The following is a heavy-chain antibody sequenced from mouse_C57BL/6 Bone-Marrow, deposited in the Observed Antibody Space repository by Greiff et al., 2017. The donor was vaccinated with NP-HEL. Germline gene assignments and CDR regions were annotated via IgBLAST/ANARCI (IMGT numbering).Heavy chain of an antibody. J-gene: IGHJ1*03. CDR3: ARGGYYGSSYCWYFDV. CDR2: IDPANGNT. Sequence: EVQLQQSVAELVRPGASVKLSCTASGFNIKNTYMHWVKQRPEQGLEWIGRIDPANGNTKYAPKFQGKATITADPSSNTAYLQLRSLTSEDTAIYYCARGGYYGSSYCWYFDVWGTGTTVTVSS. D-gene: IGHD1-1*01. CDR1: GFNIKNTY. V-gene: IGHV14-3*01.